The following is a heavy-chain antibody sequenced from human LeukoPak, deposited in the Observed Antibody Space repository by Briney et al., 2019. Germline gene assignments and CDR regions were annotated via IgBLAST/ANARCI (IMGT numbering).Heavy chain of an antibody. J-gene: IGHJ2*01. V-gene: IGHV4-39*07. CDR2: IYYSGSS. CDR3: ARGYWYFDL. CDR1: GGSISRSSYY. Sequence: SQTLSLTCTVSGGSISRSSYYWGWIRQPPGNGLEWIGNIYYSGSSYYNPSLTSRVTISVDTSKNQFSLKLSSVTAADTAVHYCARGYWYFDLWGRGTLVTVSS.